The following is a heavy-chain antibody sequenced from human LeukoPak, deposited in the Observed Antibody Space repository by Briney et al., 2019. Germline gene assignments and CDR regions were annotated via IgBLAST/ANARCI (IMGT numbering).Heavy chain of an antibody. Sequence: DPGGSLRLSCAASAFSLNAYNMNWVRQAPGKGLEWVSSISYTGTYIYYADSVKGRFTISRDNAKNSLYLQMNSLRAEDTAVYYCARYGSGSYYNDYWGQGTLVTVSS. D-gene: IGHD3-10*01. CDR3: ARYGSGSYYNDY. CDR1: AFSLNAYN. CDR2: ISYTGTYI. J-gene: IGHJ4*02. V-gene: IGHV3-21*01.